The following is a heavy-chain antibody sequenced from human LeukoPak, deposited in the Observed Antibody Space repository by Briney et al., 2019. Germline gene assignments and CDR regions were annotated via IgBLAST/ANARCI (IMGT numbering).Heavy chain of an antibody. Sequence: GGSLRLSCAASGFAFSSFAMGWVRQAPGKGLEWVSAISGSGGSTYYADSVKGRFTISRDNSKNTLYLQMNSLRAEDTAVYYCAKDPPTYYYDSSGSSGIWGQGTMVTVSS. J-gene: IGHJ3*02. CDR1: GFAFSSFA. V-gene: IGHV3-23*01. D-gene: IGHD3-22*01. CDR3: AKDPPTYYYDSSGSSGI. CDR2: ISGSGGST.